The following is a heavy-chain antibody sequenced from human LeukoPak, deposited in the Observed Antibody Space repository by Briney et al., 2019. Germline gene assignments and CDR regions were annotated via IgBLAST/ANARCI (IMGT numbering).Heavy chain of an antibody. CDR3: ARRLGSRFDP. CDR2: IYYSGST. D-gene: IGHD3-10*01. J-gene: IGHJ5*02. Sequence: SETLSPTCTVSGASISSYYWSWIRQPPEKVLEWVGYIYYSGSTNYNSSLKSRVTISVDTSKNQFSLNLSSVTAADTAVYYCARRLGSRFDPWGQGTLVTVSS. CDR1: GASISSYY. V-gene: IGHV4-59*08.